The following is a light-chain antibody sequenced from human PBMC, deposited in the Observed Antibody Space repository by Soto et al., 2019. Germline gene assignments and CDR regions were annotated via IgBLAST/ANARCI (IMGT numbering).Light chain of an antibody. V-gene: IGKV1-39*01. Sequence: DIQMTQSPSSLYASVGDRVTITCRASQSISSYLNWYQQKPGKAPKLLIYAASSLQSGVPSRFSGSGSGTNFTLTISSLQPEYFATYYCQQSYSTPPTFGQGTRLEIK. CDR3: QQSYSTPPT. CDR2: AAS. CDR1: QSISSY. J-gene: IGKJ5*01.